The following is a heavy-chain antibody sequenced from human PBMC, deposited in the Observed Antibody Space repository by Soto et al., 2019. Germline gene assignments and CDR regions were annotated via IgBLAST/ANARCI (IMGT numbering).Heavy chain of an antibody. J-gene: IGHJ4*02. CDR3: ARDGPEDWPAASGCAY. Sequence: EVQLVESGGGLVQPGESLRLSCAASGFSFSRSWMHWVRQIPGKGLEWVSRINYDGRAISYADSVKGRFTMSRDNAKNTAFLQMTSLRAEDTAVYYCARDGPEDWPAASGCAYWGQGTPVTVSS. V-gene: IGHV3-74*01. CDR1: GFSFSRSW. CDR2: INYDGRAI. D-gene: IGHD6-19*01.